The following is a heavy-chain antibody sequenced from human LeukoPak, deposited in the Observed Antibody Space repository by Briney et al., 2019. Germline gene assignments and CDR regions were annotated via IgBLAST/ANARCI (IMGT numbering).Heavy chain of an antibody. V-gene: IGHV3-30*18. Sequence: PGGSLRLSCAASGFTFSSYGMHWVRQTPGKGLEWVAVISYDGSNKYYADFVKGRFIISRDNSKNTLYLQMNSPRAEDTAVYYCAKDRPYDYVWGSYRPDGMDVWGQGTTVTVSS. J-gene: IGHJ6*02. CDR2: ISYDGSNK. D-gene: IGHD3-16*02. CDR3: AKDRPYDYVWGSYRPDGMDV. CDR1: GFTFSSYG.